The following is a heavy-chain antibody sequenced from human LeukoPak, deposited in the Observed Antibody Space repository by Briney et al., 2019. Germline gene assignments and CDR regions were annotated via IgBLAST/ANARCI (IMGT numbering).Heavy chain of an antibody. CDR3: AGGRSSSWYGDAFDI. Sequence: SETLSLTCTVSGGSISSGSYYWSWIRQPAGKGLEWIGRIYTSGSTNYNPSLKSRVTISVDTSKNQFSLKLGSVTAADTAVYYCAGGRSSSWYGDAFDIWGQGTMVTVSS. J-gene: IGHJ3*02. CDR2: IYTSGST. CDR1: GGSISSGSYY. V-gene: IGHV4-61*02. D-gene: IGHD6-13*01.